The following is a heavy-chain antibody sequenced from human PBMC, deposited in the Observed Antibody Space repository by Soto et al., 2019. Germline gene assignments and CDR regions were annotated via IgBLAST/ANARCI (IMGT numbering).Heavy chain of an antibody. Sequence: QVQLGQSGAEVKKPGSSVKVSCKASGGTFSSYAINWVRQAPGQGLEWMGVLIPTFGSPNSSQRFQGRVTITADEYTTTAFMELSSLRSEDTAVYYSARDERYCTSGVCPYALDVWGQGTTITVSS. CDR2: LIPTFGSP. CDR3: ARDERYCTSGVCPYALDV. CDR1: GGTFSSYA. V-gene: IGHV1-69*01. J-gene: IGHJ6*02. D-gene: IGHD2-8*01.